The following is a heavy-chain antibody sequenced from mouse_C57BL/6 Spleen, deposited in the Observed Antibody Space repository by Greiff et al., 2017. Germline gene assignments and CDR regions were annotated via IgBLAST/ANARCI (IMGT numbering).Heavy chain of an antibody. V-gene: IGHV1-18*01. D-gene: IGHD2-5*01. Sequence: EVQLQQSGPELVKPGASVKIPCKASGYTFTDYNMDWVKQSHGKSLEWIGDINPNNGGTIYNQKFKGKATLTVDKSSSTAYMELRSLTSEDTAVYYCARRGIYSNYGAMDYWGQGTSVTVSS. CDR1: GYTFTDYN. CDR2: INPNNGGT. CDR3: ARRGIYSNYGAMDY. J-gene: IGHJ4*01.